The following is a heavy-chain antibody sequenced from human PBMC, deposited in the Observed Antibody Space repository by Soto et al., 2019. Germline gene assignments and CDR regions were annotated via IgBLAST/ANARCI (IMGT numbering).Heavy chain of an antibody. CDR3: ARLSGNYWYFDL. CDR1: GITFSSYG. Sequence: QVQLVESGGGVVQPGRSLRLSCAASGITFSSYGMHWVRQAPGKGLEWVAVIWYDGSNKYYADSVKGRFTISRDNSKNTLYLQMNSLRAEDTAVYYCARLSGNYWYFDLWGRGTLVTVSS. D-gene: IGHD5-12*01. V-gene: IGHV3-33*01. CDR2: IWYDGSNK. J-gene: IGHJ2*01.